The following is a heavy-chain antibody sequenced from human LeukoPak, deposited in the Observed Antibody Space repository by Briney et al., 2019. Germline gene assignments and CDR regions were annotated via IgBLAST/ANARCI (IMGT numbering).Heavy chain of an antibody. Sequence: GGSLRLSCAASGFTFSRYSMNWVRQAPGKGLEWVSSISSSSSYIYYADSVKGRFTISRDNARNSLYLQMNSLRAEDTAVYYRARDNSEGQWLVGNWFDPWGQGTLVTVSS. D-gene: IGHD6-19*01. CDR3: ARDNSEGQWLVGNWFDP. J-gene: IGHJ5*02. CDR1: GFTFSRYS. CDR2: ISSSSSYI. V-gene: IGHV3-21*01.